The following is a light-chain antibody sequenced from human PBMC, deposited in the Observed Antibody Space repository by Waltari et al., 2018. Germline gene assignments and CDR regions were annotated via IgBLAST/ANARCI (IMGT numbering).Light chain of an antibody. CDR1: TLGSKR. CDR2: YDS. J-gene: IGLJ2*01. CDR3: QVWDSSSDLVV. V-gene: IGLV3-21*04. Sequence: SYVLTQPPSVSVAPDKHARITHGGTTLGSKRVPWYQTKPGQAPGLVIDYDSDRPSGIPERFSGSNSGNTATLTISRVEAGDEADYYCQVWDSSSDLVVFGGGTKLTVL.